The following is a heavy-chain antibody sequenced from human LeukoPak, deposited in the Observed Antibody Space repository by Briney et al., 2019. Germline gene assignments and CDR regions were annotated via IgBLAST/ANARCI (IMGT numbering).Heavy chain of an antibody. V-gene: IGHV1-18*01. CDR3: ARDEYDFWSGYYYMDV. CDR2: ISAYNGNT. D-gene: IGHD3-3*01. Sequence: ASVKVSCKASGYTFTSYGISWVRQAPGQGLERMGWISAYNGNTNYAQKLQGRVTMTTDTSTSTAYMELRSLRSDDTAVYYCARDEYDFWSGYYYMDVWGKGTTVTVSS. J-gene: IGHJ6*03. CDR1: GYTFTSYG.